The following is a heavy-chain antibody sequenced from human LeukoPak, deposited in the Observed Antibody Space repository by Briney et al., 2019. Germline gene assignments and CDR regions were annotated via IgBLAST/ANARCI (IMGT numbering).Heavy chain of an antibody. J-gene: IGHJ3*02. CDR2: IIPILGIA. Sequence: ASVKVSCKASGGTFSSYAIIWVRQAPGQGLEWMGRIIPILGIANYAQKFQGRVTVTADKSTSTAYMELSSLRSEDTAVYYCARDSLYYYDSSGSRVFDIWGQGTMVTVSS. CDR1: GGTFSSYA. CDR3: ARDSLYYYDSSGSRVFDI. D-gene: IGHD3-22*01. V-gene: IGHV1-69*04.